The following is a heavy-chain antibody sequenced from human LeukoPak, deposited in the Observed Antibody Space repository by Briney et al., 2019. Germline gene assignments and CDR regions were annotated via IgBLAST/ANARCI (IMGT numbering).Heavy chain of an antibody. J-gene: IGHJ4*02. CDR2: IWYDGSNK. CDR3: ARDLTYSTDGSVYFDY. CDR1: GFTFSSYG. D-gene: IGHD6-13*01. V-gene: IGHV3-33*01. Sequence: GGSLRLSCAASGFTFSSYGMHWVRQAPGKGLEWVAVIWYDGSNKYYADSVKGRFTISRDNSKNTLYLQMNSLGAEDTAVYYCARDLTYSTDGSVYFDYWGQGTLVTVSS.